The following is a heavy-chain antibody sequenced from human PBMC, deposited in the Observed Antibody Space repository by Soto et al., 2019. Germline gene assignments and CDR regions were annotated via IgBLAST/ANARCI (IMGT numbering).Heavy chain of an antibody. CDR2: ISAYNGKT. CDR3: GRWVMIVLTDAFDI. D-gene: IGHD3-22*01. V-gene: IGHV1-18*01. CDR1: GYTFTSYG. Sequence: ASVKVSCKASGYTFTSYGISWVRQAPGQGLEWMGRISAYNGKTNYAQKIQGRDTMTTDTTTSTTYMKQRSLRSDDTAGYYYGRWVMIVLTDAFDIWGQGTMVTVSS. J-gene: IGHJ3*02.